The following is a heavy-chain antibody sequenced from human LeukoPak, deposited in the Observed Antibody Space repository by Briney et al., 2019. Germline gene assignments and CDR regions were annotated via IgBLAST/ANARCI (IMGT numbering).Heavy chain of an antibody. CDR3: ARGYSSGWYYFDY. D-gene: IGHD6-19*01. J-gene: IGHJ4*02. Sequence: GGSLRLSCAASGFTVRSTYMSWVRQAPGKGLEWVSVIYADGSTYYADSVKGRFTISRDNSKNTMSFQMSSLRAEDTAVYYCARGYSSGWYYFDYWGQGTLVTVSS. V-gene: IGHV3-53*01. CDR1: GFTVRSTY. CDR2: IYADGST.